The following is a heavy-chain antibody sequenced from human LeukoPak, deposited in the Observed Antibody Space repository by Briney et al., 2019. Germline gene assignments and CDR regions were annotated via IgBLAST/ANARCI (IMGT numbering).Heavy chain of an antibody. CDR2: IYHSGST. Sequence: SETLSLTCAVYGGSFSGYYWSWIRQPPGKGLEWIGYIYHSGSTYYNPSLKSRVTISVDRSKNQFSLKLSSVTAADTAVYYCARGCSSTSCAPYGMDVWGQGTTVTVSS. J-gene: IGHJ6*02. V-gene: IGHV4-34*01. CDR1: GGSFSGYY. D-gene: IGHD2-2*01. CDR3: ARGCSSTSCAPYGMDV.